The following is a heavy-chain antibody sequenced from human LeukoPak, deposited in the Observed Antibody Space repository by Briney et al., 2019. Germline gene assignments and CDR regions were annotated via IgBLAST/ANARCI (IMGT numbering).Heavy chain of an antibody. CDR3: ARVDIAVAGTYYYYMDV. CDR2: IYTSGST. Sequence: SETLSLTCTVSGGSISSYYWSWIRQPAGKGLEWIGRIYTSGSTNYNPSLKSRVTMSVDTSKNQFSLKLSSVTAADTAVYYCARVDIAVAGTYYYYMDVWGKGTTVTISS. CDR1: GGSISSYY. V-gene: IGHV4-4*07. D-gene: IGHD6-19*01. J-gene: IGHJ6*03.